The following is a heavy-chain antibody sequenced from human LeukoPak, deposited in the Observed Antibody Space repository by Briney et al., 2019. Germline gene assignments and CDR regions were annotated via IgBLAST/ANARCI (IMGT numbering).Heavy chain of an antibody. J-gene: IGHJ4*02. CDR1: GYTFTSYY. CDR3: ARDPQYRENPYYFDY. CDR2: INPSGGST. V-gene: IGHV1-46*01. D-gene: IGHD2-2*01. Sequence: ASVKVSCKASGYTFTSYYMHWVRQAPGQGLEWMGIINPSGGSTSYAQKFQGRVTMTRDTSTSTVYMELSSLRSEDTAIYYCARDPQYRENPYYFDYWGQGTLVTVSP.